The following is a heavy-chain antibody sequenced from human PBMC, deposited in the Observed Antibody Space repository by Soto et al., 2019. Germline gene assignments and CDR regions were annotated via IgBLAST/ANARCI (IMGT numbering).Heavy chain of an antibody. J-gene: IGHJ5*02. V-gene: IGHV3-30-3*01. CDR2: ISYDGSNK. Sequence: QVQLVESGGGVVHPGRSLRISCAASGFTFSSYAMHWVRQAPGKGLEWVAVISYDGSNKYYADSVKGRFTISRDNSKNTRYLQMNGLRAEDTAVYYSARGLGYCSSTSCNTWFDPWGQGTLVTVSS. CDR1: GFTFSSYA. D-gene: IGHD2-2*01. CDR3: ARGLGYCSSTSCNTWFDP.